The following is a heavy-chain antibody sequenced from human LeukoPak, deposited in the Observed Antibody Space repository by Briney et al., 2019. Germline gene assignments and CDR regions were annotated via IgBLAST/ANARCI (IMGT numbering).Heavy chain of an antibody. CDR1: GYTFTSYG. CDR2: ISAYSSNS. D-gene: IGHD2-2*01. Sequence: ASVKVSCKASGYTFTSYGISWVRQAPGQGLEWMGWISAYSSNSNYAQKLQGRVTTTADTSTSTAYMELRSLRSDDTAVYYCASHKYCSSSSCYAFDIWDQGTMVTASS. J-gene: IGHJ3*02. V-gene: IGHV1-18*01. CDR3: ASHKYCSSSSCYAFDI.